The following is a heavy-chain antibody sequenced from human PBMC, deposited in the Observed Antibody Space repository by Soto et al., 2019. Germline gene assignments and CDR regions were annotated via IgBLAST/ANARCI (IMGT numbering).Heavy chain of an antibody. V-gene: IGHV3-23*01. CDR2: ISGSGGST. D-gene: IGHD4-4*01. J-gene: IGHJ4*02. CDR1: GFTFSSYA. Sequence: EVQLLESGGGLVQPGGSLRLSCAASGFTFSSYAMSWVRQAPGKGLEWVSAISGSGGSTYYADSVKGRFTISRDNSKDTLNLQMNSLRAEDTAVYYCAKMMPRTVTIRAGRLLYYFDYWGQGTLVTVSS. CDR3: AKMMPRTVTIRAGRLLYYFDY.